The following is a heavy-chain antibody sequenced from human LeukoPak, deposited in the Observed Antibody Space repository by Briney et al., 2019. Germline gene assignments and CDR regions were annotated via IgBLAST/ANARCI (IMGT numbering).Heavy chain of an antibody. CDR1: GGSISSGSYY. Sequence: SQTLSLTCTVSGGSISSGSYYWSWIRRPAGKGLEWIGRIYTSGSTNYNPSLKSRVTISVDTSKNQFSLKLSSVTAADTAVYYCAKGYFDYWGQGTPVTVSS. J-gene: IGHJ4*02. V-gene: IGHV4-61*02. CDR3: AKGYFDY. CDR2: IYTSGST.